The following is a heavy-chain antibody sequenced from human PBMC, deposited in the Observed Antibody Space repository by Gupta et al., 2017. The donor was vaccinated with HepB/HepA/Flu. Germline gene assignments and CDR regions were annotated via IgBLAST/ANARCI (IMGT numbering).Heavy chain of an antibody. J-gene: IGHJ4*02. Sequence: EVHLLESGGTLVQTGGSLRLSCEASGFPFSTSALTWVRQVPEKGLEWVASITDRGGGTFYADSVKGRFNISRDNSKNTLYLQMNSLRAEDTAEYYCAKVWGGYYFDYWGQGTLVTVSA. CDR3: AKVWGGYYFDY. CDR1: GFPFSTSA. D-gene: IGHD3-3*01. V-gene: IGHV3-23*01. CDR2: ITDRGGGT.